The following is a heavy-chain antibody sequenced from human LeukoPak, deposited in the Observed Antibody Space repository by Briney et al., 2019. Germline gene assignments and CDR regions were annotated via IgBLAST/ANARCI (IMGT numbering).Heavy chain of an antibody. Sequence: ASVKVSCKASGYTFTSYDINWVRQATGQGLEWMGWMNPNSGNTGYAQKFQGRVTMTRNTSISTAYMELSSLRSEDTAVYYCARGGYCRGGSCYYFKLYYYYGMDVWGQGTTVTVSS. CDR2: MNPNSGNT. CDR1: GYTFTSYD. CDR3: ARGGYCRGGSCYYFKLYYYYGMDV. V-gene: IGHV1-8*01. J-gene: IGHJ6*02. D-gene: IGHD2-15*01.